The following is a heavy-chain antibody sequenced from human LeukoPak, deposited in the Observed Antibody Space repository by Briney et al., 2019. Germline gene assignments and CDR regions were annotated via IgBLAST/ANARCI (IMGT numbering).Heavy chain of an antibody. CDR2: ISSSSSYI. V-gene: IGHV3-21*01. CDR3: ARDKNYDSSGYYDAFDI. J-gene: IGHJ3*02. Sequence: GGSLRLSCAASGFTFSSYSMNWVRQAPGKGLEWVSSISSSSSYIYYADSVKGRFTISRDNAKNSLYLQMNSLRAEDTAVYYCARDKNYDSSGYYDAFDIWGQGTMVTVSS. D-gene: IGHD3-22*01. CDR1: GFTFSSYS.